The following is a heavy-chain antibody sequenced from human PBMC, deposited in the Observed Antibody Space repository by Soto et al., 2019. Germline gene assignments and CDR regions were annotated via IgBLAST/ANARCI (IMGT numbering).Heavy chain of an antibody. CDR1: GFTFSSYW. D-gene: IGHD3-22*01. V-gene: IGHV3-74*01. CDR3: ARDTYYYDSSGYYYYPYYFDY. J-gene: IGHJ4*02. Sequence: QSGGSLRLSCAASGFTFSSYWMHWVRQAPGRGLVWVSRINSDGSSTSYADSVKGRFTISRDNAKNTLYLQMNSLRAEDTAVYYCARDTYYYDSSGYYYYPYYFDYWGQGTLVTVSS. CDR2: INSDGSST.